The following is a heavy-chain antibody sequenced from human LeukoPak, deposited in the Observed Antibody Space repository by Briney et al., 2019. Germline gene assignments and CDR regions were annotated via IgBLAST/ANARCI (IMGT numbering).Heavy chain of an antibody. CDR2: MSYSGST. D-gene: IGHD3-9*01. CDR3: ARTLRYFDWLPAGETDY. CDR1: GGSISSSNHY. J-gene: IGHJ4*02. V-gene: IGHV4-39*01. Sequence: SETLSLTCTVSGGSISSSNHYWGWIRQPPGKGLEWIGSMSYSGSTFYNPSLKSRVTISVDTSKNQSSLRLSSVTAADTAVYYCARTLRYFDWLPAGETDYWGQGTLVTVSS.